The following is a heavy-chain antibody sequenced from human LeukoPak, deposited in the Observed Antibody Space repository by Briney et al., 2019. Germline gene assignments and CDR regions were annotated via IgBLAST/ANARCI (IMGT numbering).Heavy chain of an antibody. CDR2: IYYSGST. Sequence: PSETLSLTCTVSGGSISSGSYYWSWIRQPAGKGLEWIGYIYYSGSTYYNPSLKSRVTISVDTSKNQFSLKLSSVTAADTAVYYCASFNYYDSSGYYYVLEAFDIWGQGTMVTVSS. J-gene: IGHJ3*02. CDR3: ASFNYYDSSGYYYVLEAFDI. V-gene: IGHV4-30-4*08. CDR1: GGSISSGSYY. D-gene: IGHD3-22*01.